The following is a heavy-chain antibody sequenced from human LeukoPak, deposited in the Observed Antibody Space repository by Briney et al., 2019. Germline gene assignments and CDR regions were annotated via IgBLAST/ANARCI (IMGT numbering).Heavy chain of an antibody. CDR1: GGSFSGYY. CDR2: INHSGST. CDR3: ARRYYYDSSGYPRFDY. V-gene: IGHV4-34*01. J-gene: IGHJ4*02. D-gene: IGHD3-22*01. Sequence: TSETLSLTCAVYGGSFSGYYWSWIRQPPGKGLEWIGEINHSGSTNYNPSLKSRVTISVDTSKNQFSLKLSSVTAADTAVYYCARRYYYDSSGYPRFDYWGQGTLVTVSS.